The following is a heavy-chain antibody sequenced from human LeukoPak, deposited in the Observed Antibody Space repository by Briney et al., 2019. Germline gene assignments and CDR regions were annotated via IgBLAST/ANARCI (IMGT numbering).Heavy chain of an antibody. CDR3: ARHSRVGSTWTHFDY. CDR1: GYSFATYW. CDR2: IYPGDSDT. V-gene: IGHV5-51*01. Sequence: RHGESLKISCKGSGYSFATYWIGWVRQMPGKGLEWMGIIYPGDSDTRSSPSLQGQVTISADKSISTAYLQWSSLKATDTAIYYCARHSRVGSTWTHFDYWGRGTLVTVSS. D-gene: IGHD3/OR15-3a*01. J-gene: IGHJ4*02.